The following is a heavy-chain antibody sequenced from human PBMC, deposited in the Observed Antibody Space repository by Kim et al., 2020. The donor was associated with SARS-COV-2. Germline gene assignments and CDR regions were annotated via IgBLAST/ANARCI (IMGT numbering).Heavy chain of an antibody. V-gene: IGHV3-30*18. CDR3: AKTRTMFGVAPKHYLDS. J-gene: IGHJ4*02. CDR1: GFSFNNYG. CDR2: ISYDGTNQ. D-gene: IGHD3-3*01. Sequence: GGSLRLSCAASGFSFNNYGMHWVRQAPGKGLEWLGYISYDGTNQYYADSVKGRITISRDNFRNTLYLQMNNLRPDDTAVYYCAKTRTMFGVAPKHYLDSWGQGAQVIVSS.